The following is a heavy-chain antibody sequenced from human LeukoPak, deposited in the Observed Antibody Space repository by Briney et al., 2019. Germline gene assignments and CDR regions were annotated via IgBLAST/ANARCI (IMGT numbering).Heavy chain of an antibody. CDR3: ARAGGDRTQHDY. V-gene: IGHV1-2*02. D-gene: IGHD3-16*01. Sequence: GASVKVSCKASGYTFTGYYMHWVRQAPGQGLEWMGWINPNSGVTNYAQKFQGRVTMTRDTSICTAYMELSRLRSDDTAVYYCARAGGDRTQHDYWGQGTLVTVSS. J-gene: IGHJ4*02. CDR1: GYTFTGYY. CDR2: INPNSGVT.